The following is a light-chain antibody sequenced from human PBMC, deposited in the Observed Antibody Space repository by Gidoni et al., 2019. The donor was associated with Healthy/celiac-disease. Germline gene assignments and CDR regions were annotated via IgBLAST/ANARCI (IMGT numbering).Light chain of an antibody. CDR2: DAS. J-gene: IGKJ5*01. CDR1: QRVSSY. Sequence: EIVLPQSPATLSLSPGERATLSCRASQRVSSYLACYQQKPGQAPRRLIYDASNRATGIPARFSGRGSGTDFTLTISSLEPEDFAVYYCQQRSNWLFGQGTRLEIK. CDR3: QQRSNWL. V-gene: IGKV3-11*01.